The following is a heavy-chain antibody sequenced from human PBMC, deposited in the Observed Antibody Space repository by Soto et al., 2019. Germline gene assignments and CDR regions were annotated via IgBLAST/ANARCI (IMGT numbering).Heavy chain of an antibody. D-gene: IGHD3-16*01. CDR1: GYTCTSYD. CDR2: MNPNSGNT. CDR3: AREIWGEFTHTP. V-gene: IGHV1-8*01. Sequence: QVQLVQSGAEVKKPGASVKVSCKASGYTCTSYDINWVRQATAQGLEWMGWMNPNSGNTGYAQKFQGRVTMTRNTSISTAYMELSSLRSEDTAVYYCAREIWGEFTHTPWGQGTLVTVSS. J-gene: IGHJ5*02.